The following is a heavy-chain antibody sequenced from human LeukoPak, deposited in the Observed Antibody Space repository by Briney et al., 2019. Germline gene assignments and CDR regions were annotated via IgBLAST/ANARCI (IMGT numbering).Heavy chain of an antibody. V-gene: IGHV4-59*01. CDR2: IYYSGST. J-gene: IGHJ4*02. CDR1: GGSISGYY. Sequence: PSETLSLTCTVSGGSISGYYWSWIRQPPGKGLEWIGYIYYSGSTNYNPSLKSRVTISVDTSKNQFSLKLSSVTAADTAVYYCARERYGYRGYFDYWGQGTLVTVSS. D-gene: IGHD5-24*01. CDR3: ARERYGYRGYFDY.